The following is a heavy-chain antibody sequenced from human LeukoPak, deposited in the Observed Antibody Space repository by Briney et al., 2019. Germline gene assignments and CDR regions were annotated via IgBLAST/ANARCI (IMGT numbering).Heavy chain of an antibody. CDR2: MNPNSGNT. J-gene: IGHJ6*02. V-gene: IGHV1-8*01. D-gene: IGHD6-13*01. CDR3: ARARIAAAEYYYYGMDV. Sequence: GASVKVSCKASGYTFTSYDTNWVRQATGQGLEWMGWMNPNSGNTGYAQKFQGRVTMTRNTSISTAYMELSSLRSEDTAVYYCARARIAAAEYYYYGMDVWGQGTTVTVSS. CDR1: GYTFTSYD.